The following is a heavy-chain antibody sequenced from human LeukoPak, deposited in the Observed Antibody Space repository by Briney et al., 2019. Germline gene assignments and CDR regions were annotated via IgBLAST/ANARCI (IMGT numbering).Heavy chain of an antibody. CDR2: INTHSGGT. J-gene: IGHJ4*02. D-gene: IGHD6-6*01. CDR3: ARSRISAPVDY. V-gene: IGHV1-2*02. CDR1: GYTFTDYY. Sequence: ASVKVSCKASGYTFTDYYMHWVRQAPGQGLEWMGWINTHSGGTSYAQKFQGRVTMTRDTSISTGFMELKSLGSDDTAVYYCARSRISAPVDYWGQGTLVTVS.